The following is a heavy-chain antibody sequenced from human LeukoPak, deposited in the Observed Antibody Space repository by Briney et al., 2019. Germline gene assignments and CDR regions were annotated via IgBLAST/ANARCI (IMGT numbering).Heavy chain of an antibody. CDR3: ARDFLTGYYPNYNYYAMDV. CDR1: GGTFSSYA. Sequence: GASVKVSCKASGGTFSSYAISWVRQAPGQGLEWMGGIIPIFATANYAQKFQGRVMIIADESTSTSYMELSSLRSEDTAVYYCARDFLTGYYPNYNYYAMDVWGQGTTVTVSS. D-gene: IGHD3-9*01. CDR2: IIPIFATA. V-gene: IGHV1-69*13. J-gene: IGHJ6*02.